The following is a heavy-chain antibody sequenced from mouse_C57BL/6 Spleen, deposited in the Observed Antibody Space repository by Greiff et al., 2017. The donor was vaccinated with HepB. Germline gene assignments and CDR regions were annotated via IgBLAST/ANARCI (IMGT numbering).Heavy chain of an antibody. V-gene: IGHV1-82*01. CDR1: GYAFSSSW. CDR3: ARLGDYETAWFAY. CDR2: IYPGDGDT. Sequence: QVQLQQSGPELVKPGASVKISCKASGYAFSSSWMNWVKQRPGKGLEWIGRIYPGDGDTNYNGKFKGKATLTADKSSSTAYMQLSSLTSEDSAVYVCARLGDYETAWFAYWGQGTLVTVSA. D-gene: IGHD2-4*01. J-gene: IGHJ3*01.